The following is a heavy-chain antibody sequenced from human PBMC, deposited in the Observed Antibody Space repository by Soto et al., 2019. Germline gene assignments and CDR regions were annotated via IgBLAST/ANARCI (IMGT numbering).Heavy chain of an antibody. V-gene: IGHV3-23*01. CDR1: GFPFSSYA. CDR2: IRGSGGST. J-gene: IGHJ1*01. Sequence: EVQLLESGGGLVQPGGSLRLSCAASGFPFSSYAMSWVRQAPGKGLGGVSAIRGSGGSTYYADSVKGRFTISRDNSKNTLYLQMNSLRAADTAVYYCAKASIPRGVPAAIGHWGQGTLVTVSS. CDR3: AKASIPRGVPAAIGH. D-gene: IGHD2-2*01.